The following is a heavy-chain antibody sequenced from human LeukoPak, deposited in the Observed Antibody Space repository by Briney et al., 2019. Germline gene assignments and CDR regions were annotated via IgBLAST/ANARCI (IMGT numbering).Heavy chain of an antibody. Sequence: GGPLRLSCAASGFTFSSYALSWVRQAPGRGLEWVSAITASGGSTYYADSVKGRFTTSRDNSKNTLYLQMNSLRAEDTAVYYCAKRPMVTGGFDLWGRGTLVTVSS. CDR3: AKRPMVTGGFDL. J-gene: IGHJ2*01. V-gene: IGHV3-23*01. D-gene: IGHD2-21*02. CDR2: ITASGGST. CDR1: GFTFSSYA.